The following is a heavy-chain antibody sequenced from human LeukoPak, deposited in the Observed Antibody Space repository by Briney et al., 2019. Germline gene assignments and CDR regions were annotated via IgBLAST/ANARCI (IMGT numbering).Heavy chain of an antibody. J-gene: IGHJ4*02. V-gene: IGHV1-2*02. D-gene: IGHD3-10*01. Sequence: ASVKVSCMASGYSFTGHFIHWVRQAPGQGLGWMGWINPNSGGTNYARDFQGRVTMTRDTSISTAYMEMTNLTSDDTAVYFCARGVTIVRGDDWGQGTLVSVYS. CDR3: ARGVTIVRGDD. CDR1: GYSFTGHF. CDR2: INPNSGGT.